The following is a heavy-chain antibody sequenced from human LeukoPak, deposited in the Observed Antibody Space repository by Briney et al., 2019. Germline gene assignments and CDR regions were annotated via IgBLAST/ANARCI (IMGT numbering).Heavy chain of an antibody. D-gene: IGHD5-18*01. CDR1: GGSISSYY. Sequence: SETLSLTCTVAGGSISSYYWSWIRQPPGKGLEWIGYIYYSGSTNYNPSLKSRVTISVDTSKNQFSLKLCSVTAADTAVYYCARDSRAAMEYYYGMDVWGQGTTVTVSS. CDR2: IYYSGST. J-gene: IGHJ6*02. V-gene: IGHV4-59*01. CDR3: ARDSRAAMEYYYGMDV.